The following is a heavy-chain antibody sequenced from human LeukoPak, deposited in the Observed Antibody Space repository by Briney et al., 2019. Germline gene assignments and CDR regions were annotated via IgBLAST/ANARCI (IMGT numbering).Heavy chain of an antibody. V-gene: IGHV3-23*01. D-gene: IGHD1-26*01. CDR3: ARRIVGAFPFDY. Sequence: PGGSLRLSCAASGFIFSTFAMSWVRQATGKGLEWVSGISGSGGSTHYADSVKGRFTISRDNAKNSLYLQMNSLRDEDTAVYYCARRIVGAFPFDYWGQGTLVTVSS. J-gene: IGHJ4*02. CDR1: GFIFSTFA. CDR2: ISGSGGST.